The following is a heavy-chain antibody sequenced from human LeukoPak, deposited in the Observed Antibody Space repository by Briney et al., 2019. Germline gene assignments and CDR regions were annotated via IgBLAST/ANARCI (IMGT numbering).Heavy chain of an antibody. D-gene: IGHD5-18*01. CDR1: GYSFTSYW. V-gene: IGHV5-51*01. J-gene: IGHJ4*02. Sequence: HGESLKISCKGSGYSFTSYWIGWVRQMPGKGLEWMGIIYPGDSDTRYSPSFQGQVTISADKPISTAYLQWSSLKASDTAMYYCARVQVDTAIWYLHYWGQGTLVTVSS. CDR3: ARVQVDTAIWYLHY. CDR2: IYPGDSDT.